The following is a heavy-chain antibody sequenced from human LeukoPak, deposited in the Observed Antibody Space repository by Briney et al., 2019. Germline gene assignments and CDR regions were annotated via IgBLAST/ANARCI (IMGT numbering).Heavy chain of an antibody. Sequence: ASVKVSCKASGFTFSNHYMHWVRQAPGQGLEWMGVINPTGTSTTYSQKFQGRVTMTRDTSTSTVYMALSDLRSEDTAVYYCARDNSATAAPDRPTWWFDPWGQETLVTVSS. CDR3: ARDNSATAAPDRPTWWFDP. CDR1: GFTFSNHY. V-gene: IGHV1-46*01. CDR2: INPTGTST. D-gene: IGHD6-13*01. J-gene: IGHJ5*02.